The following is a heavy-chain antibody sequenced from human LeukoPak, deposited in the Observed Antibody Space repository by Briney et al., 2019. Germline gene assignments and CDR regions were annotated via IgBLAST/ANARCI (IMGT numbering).Heavy chain of an antibody. D-gene: IGHD6-6*01. V-gene: IGHV3-23*01. CDR3: AREGSSAFDI. CDR2: ITGSGVTT. Sequence: GGSLRLSCAASGFTFSNYAMSWVRQAPGKGLEWVSGITGSGVTTYYADSVKGRFTFSRDNSKDTLYLQLNSLRAEDTAVYYCAREGSSAFDIWGQGTMVTVSS. CDR1: GFTFSNYA. J-gene: IGHJ3*02.